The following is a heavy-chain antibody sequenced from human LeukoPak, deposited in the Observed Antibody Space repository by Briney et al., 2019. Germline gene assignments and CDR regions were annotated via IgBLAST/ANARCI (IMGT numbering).Heavy chain of an antibody. CDR3: ARDFKLLGDGYNYDDAFDI. Sequence: TSETLSLTCTVSGGSISSSSYYWGWIRQPPGKGLEWIGSIYYSGSTYYNPSLKSRVTISVDTSKNQFSLKLSSVTAADTAVYYCARDFKLLGDGYNYDDAFDIWGQGTMVTVSS. V-gene: IGHV4-39*07. J-gene: IGHJ3*02. CDR1: GGSISSSSYY. D-gene: IGHD5-24*01. CDR2: IYYSGST.